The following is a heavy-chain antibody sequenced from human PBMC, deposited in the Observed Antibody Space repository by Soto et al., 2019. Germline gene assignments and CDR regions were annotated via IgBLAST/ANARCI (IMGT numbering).Heavy chain of an antibody. Sequence: AASVKVSCKASGGTFSSYAISWVRQAPGQGLEWMGGIIPIFGTANYAQKFQGRVTITADESTSTAYMELSSLRSEDTAVYYCATDYYDSSGKPFSDGFRLAWGQGTLVTVSS. J-gene: IGHJ5*02. CDR1: GGTFSSYA. CDR3: ATDYYDSSGKPFSDGFRLA. D-gene: IGHD3-22*01. V-gene: IGHV1-69*13. CDR2: IIPIFGTA.